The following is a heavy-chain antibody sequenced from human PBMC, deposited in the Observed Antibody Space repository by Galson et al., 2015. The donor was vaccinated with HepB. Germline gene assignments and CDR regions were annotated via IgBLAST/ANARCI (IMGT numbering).Heavy chain of an antibody. D-gene: IGHD5-18*01. Sequence: SLRLSCAASGFTFDDYAMHWVRQAPGKGLEWVSGISWNSGSIGYADSVKGRFTISRDNAKNSLYLQMNSLRAEDTALYYCAKDIWKDTAMGNFDYWGQGTLVTVSS. V-gene: IGHV3-9*01. J-gene: IGHJ4*02. CDR1: GFTFDDYA. CDR3: AKDIWKDTAMGNFDY. CDR2: ISWNSGSI.